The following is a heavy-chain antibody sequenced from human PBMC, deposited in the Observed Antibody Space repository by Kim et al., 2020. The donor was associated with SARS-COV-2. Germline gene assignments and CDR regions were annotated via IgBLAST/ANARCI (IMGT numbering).Heavy chain of an antibody. D-gene: IGHD3-3*01. V-gene: IGHV4-59*13. J-gene: IGHJ6*01. CDR1: GGSISIYY. CDR2: IYYSGST. CDR3: ARGQRITIFGVVREMDV. Sequence: SETLSLTCTVSGGSISIYYWSWIRQPPGKGLEWIGYIYYSGSTNYNPSLKSRVTISVDTSKNQFSLKLSSVTAADTAVYYCARGQRITIFGVVREMDVWG.